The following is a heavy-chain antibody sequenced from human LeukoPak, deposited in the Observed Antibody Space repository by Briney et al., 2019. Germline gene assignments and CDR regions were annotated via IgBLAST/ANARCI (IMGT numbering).Heavy chain of an antibody. J-gene: IGHJ2*01. V-gene: IGHV5-51*01. Sequence: GASLKISCKGSGYSFTSYWIGWVRQMPGKGLEWMGIIYPGDSDTRYSPSFQGQVTISADKSISTAYLQWSSLKASDTAMYYCARADYGDYGAWYFDLWGRGTLVTVSS. D-gene: IGHD4-17*01. CDR3: ARADYGDYGAWYFDL. CDR1: GYSFTSYW. CDR2: IYPGDSDT.